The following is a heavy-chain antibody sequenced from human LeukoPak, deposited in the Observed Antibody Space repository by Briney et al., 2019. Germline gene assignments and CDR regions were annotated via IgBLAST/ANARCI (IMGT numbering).Heavy chain of an antibody. V-gene: IGHV3-9*01. CDR2: ISWNSGSI. J-gene: IGHJ3*02. CDR1: GFTFDDYA. D-gene: IGHD1-26*01. Sequence: PGRSLRLSCAASGFTFDDYAMHWVRQAPGKGLEWVSGISWNSGSIGYADSVKGRFTISRDNAKNSLYLQMNSLRAEDTALYYCAKDMGERIVGNAFDIWGQGTMVTVSS. CDR3: AKDMGERIVGNAFDI.